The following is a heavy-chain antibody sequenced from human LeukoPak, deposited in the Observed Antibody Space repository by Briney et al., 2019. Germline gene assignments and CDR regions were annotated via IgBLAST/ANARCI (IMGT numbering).Heavy chain of an antibody. CDR2: IYSGGST. V-gene: IGHV3-53*01. CDR1: GFTVSSNH. D-gene: IGHD2-8*02. CDR3: ARDDWWTAML. J-gene: IGHJ4*02. Sequence: GGSLRLSCAASGFTVSSNHMSWVRQAPGKGLECVSVIYSGGSTYYADSVKGRFTISRDNSKNTLYLQMNSLRAEDTAVYYCARDDWWTAMLWGQGTLVTVSS.